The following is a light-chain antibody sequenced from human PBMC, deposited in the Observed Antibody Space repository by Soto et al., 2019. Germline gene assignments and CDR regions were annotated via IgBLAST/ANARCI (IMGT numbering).Light chain of an antibody. CDR1: SGDVGGYDL. V-gene: IGLV2-23*02. Sequence: QSALTQPASVSGSPGQSITISCTGRSGDVGGYDLVSWFQLHPDRAPKLVIFEVTKRPSGVSNRFSGSKSGNTASLTISGLQAEDEADYYCSSYAGTTSLVLFGGGTKVTVL. CDR2: EVT. J-gene: IGLJ2*01. CDR3: SSYAGTTSLVL.